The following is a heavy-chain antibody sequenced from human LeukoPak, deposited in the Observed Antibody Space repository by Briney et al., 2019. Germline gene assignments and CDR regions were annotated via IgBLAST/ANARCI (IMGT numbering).Heavy chain of an antibody. CDR1: GFTFSNYA. J-gene: IGHJ4*02. CDR2: ISSSGDNT. Sequence: PGGSLRLSCAASGFTFSNYAMAWVRQAPGKGLEWVSTISSSGDNTFSADSVKGRFTISRDNSKDTLYLQMNSLRADDTALYYCTKGVSDGWPSNSFGYWGQGTLVTVSS. V-gene: IGHV3-23*01. D-gene: IGHD5-24*01. CDR3: TKGVSDGWPSNSFGY.